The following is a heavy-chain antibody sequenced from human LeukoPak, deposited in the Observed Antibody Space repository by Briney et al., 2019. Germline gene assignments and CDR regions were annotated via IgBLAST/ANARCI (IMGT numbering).Heavy chain of an antibody. D-gene: IGHD6-19*01. CDR2: IYYSGST. J-gene: IGHJ3*02. CDR1: GGSISSSSYY. Sequence: SETLSLTCTVSGGSISSSSYYWGWIRQPPGKGLEWIGSIYYSGSTYYNPSLKSRVTISVDTSKNQFSLKLSSVTAADTAVYYCASGAVAGTDDAFDIWGQGTMVTVSS. CDR3: ASGAVAGTDDAFDI. V-gene: IGHV4-39*01.